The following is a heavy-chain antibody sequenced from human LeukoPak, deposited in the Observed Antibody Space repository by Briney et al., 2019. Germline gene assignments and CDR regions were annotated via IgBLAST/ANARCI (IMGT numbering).Heavy chain of an antibody. CDR1: GFTFSSNY. V-gene: IGHV3-53*01. CDR2: IYSGGST. D-gene: IGHD2-15*01. Sequence: GGSLRLSCAASGFTFSSNYMSWVRQAPGKGLEWVSVIYSGGSTYYADSVKGRFTVSRDNSKNTLYLQMNSLTVEDTAIYYCAKNADRGACCRGGSCYPYYYYYMDVWGTGTTVTISS. J-gene: IGHJ6*03. CDR3: AKNADRGACCRGGSCYPYYYYYMDV.